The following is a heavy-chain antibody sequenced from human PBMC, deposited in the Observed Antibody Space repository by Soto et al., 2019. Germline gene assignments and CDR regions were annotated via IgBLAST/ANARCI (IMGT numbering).Heavy chain of an antibody. Sequence: ASETLSLTCAVSGYSISSGYYWGWIRQPPGKGLEWIGTIYHSGSTYYNPSLKSRVTISVDTSKNQFSLKLSSVTAADTAVYYCARALYCSGGSCSPLRGMDVWGQGTTVTVSS. CDR1: GYSISSGYY. D-gene: IGHD2-15*01. CDR2: IYHSGST. V-gene: IGHV4-38-2*01. CDR3: ARALYCSGGSCSPLRGMDV. J-gene: IGHJ6*02.